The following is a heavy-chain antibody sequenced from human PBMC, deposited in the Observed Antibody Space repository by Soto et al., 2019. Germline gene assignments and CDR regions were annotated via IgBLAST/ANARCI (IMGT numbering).Heavy chain of an antibody. CDR2: IYWDDDQ. Sequence: KESGPTLVKPTQTLTLTCTFSGFSFSVNGVAVGWIRQPPGQALEWLALIYWDDDQRYNPSLKDRLTITKDTSRNQVVLTMTNMDPVDTATYYCAHKRDVSRGFKYWGQGTLVTVSS. CDR1: GFSFSVNGVA. J-gene: IGHJ4*02. D-gene: IGHD3-10*01. V-gene: IGHV2-5*02. CDR3: AHKRDVSRGFKY.